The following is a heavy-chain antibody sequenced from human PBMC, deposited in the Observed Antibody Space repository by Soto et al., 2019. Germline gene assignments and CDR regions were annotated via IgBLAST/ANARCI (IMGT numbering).Heavy chain of an antibody. Sequence: EVQLVESGGGLVQPGRSLRLSCAASGFTFDDYAMHWVRQAPGKGLEWVSGISWNSGSIGYADSVKGRFTISRDNAKNSLYLQMNSLRAEDTALYYCAKDLFRPSPYSYFDYWGQGTLVTVSS. V-gene: IGHV3-9*01. J-gene: IGHJ4*02. CDR3: AKDLFRPSPYSYFDY. CDR1: GFTFDDYA. D-gene: IGHD2-21*01. CDR2: ISWNSGSI.